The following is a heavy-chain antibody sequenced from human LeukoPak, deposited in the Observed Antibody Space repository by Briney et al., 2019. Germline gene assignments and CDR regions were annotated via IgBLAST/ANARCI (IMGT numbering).Heavy chain of an antibody. D-gene: IGHD4-23*01. CDR2: INTDSGNP. V-gene: IGHV7-4-1*02. CDR1: RCTFTTYA. J-gene: IGHJ3*02. CDR3: ARGTYGGNSGDTFDI. Sequence: GASVKVSCKASRCTFTTYAMNWVRQAPGQGLEWMGWINTDSGNPTYAQGFTGRFVFSLDTSVGTAYLQISSLKAEDTAVYYCARGTYGGNSGDTFDIWGQGTMVTVSS.